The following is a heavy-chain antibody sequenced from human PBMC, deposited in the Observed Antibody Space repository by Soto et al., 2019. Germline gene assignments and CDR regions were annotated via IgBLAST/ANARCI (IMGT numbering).Heavy chain of an antibody. J-gene: IGHJ2*01. CDR3: ASTKYDSSAYYYWYLVL. CDR1: EDTFSNYA. D-gene: IGHD3-22*01. V-gene: IGHV1-69*06. CDR2: IIPIFGTA. Sequence: QVELVQPGAEVKKPGSSVKVYCQASEDTFSNYAISWLRQAPGQGLAWMGGIIPIFGTANYAQKFPGRVTITADTSANTVYLELSSLRSEDTAVYYCASTKYDSSAYYYWYLVLWGRGTLVTVSS.